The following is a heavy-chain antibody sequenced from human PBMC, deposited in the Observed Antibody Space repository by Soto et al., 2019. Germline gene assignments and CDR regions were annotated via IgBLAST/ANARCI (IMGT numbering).Heavy chain of an antibody. V-gene: IGHV4-4*07. D-gene: IGHD6-19*01. J-gene: IGHJ5*02. CDR2: IYTSGST. CDR3: ARDQGYSSGRYANWFDP. Sequence: SETLSLTCTVSGGSISSYYWSWIRQPAGKGLEWIGRIYTSGSTNYNPSLKSRVTMSVDTSKNQFSLKLSSVTAADTAVYYCARDQGYSSGRYANWFDPWGQGTLVTVSS. CDR1: GGSISSYY.